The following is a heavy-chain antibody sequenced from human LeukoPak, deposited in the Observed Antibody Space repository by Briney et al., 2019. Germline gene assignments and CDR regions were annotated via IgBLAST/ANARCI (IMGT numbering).Heavy chain of an antibody. CDR2: IYHSGST. Sequence: SGTLSLTCAVSGGSISSSNWWSWVRQPPGKGLEWIGEIYHSGSTNYNPSLKSRVTISVGKSKNQFSLKLSSVTAADTAVYYCARLHNAGAVPGTNFFDYWGQGTLLTVSS. V-gene: IGHV4-4*02. D-gene: IGHD6-19*01. J-gene: IGHJ4*02. CDR1: GGSISSSNW. CDR3: ARLHNAGAVPGTNFFDY.